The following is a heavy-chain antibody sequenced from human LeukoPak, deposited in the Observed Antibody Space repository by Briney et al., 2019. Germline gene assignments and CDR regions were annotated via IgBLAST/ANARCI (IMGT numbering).Heavy chain of an antibody. V-gene: IGHV3-30-3*01. CDR2: ISYDGSNK. CDR1: GFTFSSYA. CDR3: ARGFERVSSSWTYYYYGMDV. J-gene: IGHJ6*02. D-gene: IGHD6-13*01. Sequence: GGSLRLSCAASGFTFSSYAMHWVRQAPGKGLEWVAVISYDGSNKYYADSVKGRFTISRDNSKNTLYLQMNSLRAGDTAVYYCARGFERVSSSWTYYYYGMDVWGQGTTVTVSS.